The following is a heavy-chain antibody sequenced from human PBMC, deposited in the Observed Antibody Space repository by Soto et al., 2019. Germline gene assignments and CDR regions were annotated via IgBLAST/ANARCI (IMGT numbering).Heavy chain of an antibody. D-gene: IGHD3-3*01. CDR2: IYYSGST. Sequence: SETLSLTCTVSGGSISSGDYYWSWIRQPPGKGLEWIGYIYYSGSTYYNPSLKSRVTISVDTSKNQFSLKLSSVTAADTAVYYCARGRYDFWSGSHWFDPWGQGTLVTVSS. CDR1: GGSISSGDYY. V-gene: IGHV4-30-4*01. J-gene: IGHJ5*02. CDR3: ARGRYDFWSGSHWFDP.